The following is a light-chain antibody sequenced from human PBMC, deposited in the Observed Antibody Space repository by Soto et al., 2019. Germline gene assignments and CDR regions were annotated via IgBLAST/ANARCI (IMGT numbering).Light chain of an antibody. CDR3: QKYGSSLFT. CDR2: GAS. V-gene: IGKV3-20*01. J-gene: IGKJ3*01. CDR1: QSVSSSY. Sequence: EIVLTQSPGTLSLSPGERATLSCRASQSVSSSYLAWYQQKPGQAPRLLIYGASSRATGIPDRFSGSGYGTDFTLTISRLEPEDFAVYYCQKYGSSLFTFGPGTTGDIK.